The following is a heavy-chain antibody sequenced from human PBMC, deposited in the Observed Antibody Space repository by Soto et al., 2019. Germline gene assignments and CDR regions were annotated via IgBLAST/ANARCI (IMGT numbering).Heavy chain of an antibody. V-gene: IGHV1-18*01. CDR3: ARDQVEMATSSFDY. J-gene: IGHJ4*02. D-gene: IGHD5-12*01. CDR2: ISASSGNT. CDR1: GYTFTSYG. Sequence: ASVKVSCKASGYTFTSYGISWVRQAPGQGLEWMGLISASSGNTSYAQKFQGRVTMTRDTSTSTVYMELSSLRSEDTAVYYCARDQVEMATSSFDYWGQGTLVTVSS.